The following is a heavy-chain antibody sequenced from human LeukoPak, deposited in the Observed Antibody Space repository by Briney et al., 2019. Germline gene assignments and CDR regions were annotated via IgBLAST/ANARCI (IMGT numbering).Heavy chain of an antibody. J-gene: IGHJ4*02. CDR1: GYTFTSYG. Sequence: ASVKVSCKASGYTFTSYGISWVRQAPGQGLEWMGRISAYNGNTDYAQKLQGRVTMTTDTSTSTAYMELRSLRSDDAAVYYCARDSSGCPDYWGQGTLVTVSS. CDR3: ARDSSGCPDY. D-gene: IGHD6-19*01. V-gene: IGHV1-18*01. CDR2: ISAYNGNT.